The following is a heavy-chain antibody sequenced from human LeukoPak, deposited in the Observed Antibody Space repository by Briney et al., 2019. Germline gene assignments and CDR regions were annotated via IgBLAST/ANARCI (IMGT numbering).Heavy chain of an antibody. CDR3: ARAYTTVTTIQVY. CDR2: IRYDGSNK. J-gene: IGHJ4*02. Sequence: GGSLRLSCAASGFTFSSYGMHWVRQAPGKGLEWVAFIRYDGSNKYYADSVKGRFTISRDNSKNTLYLQMNSLRAEDTAVYYCARAYTTVTTIQVYWGQGTLVTVSS. V-gene: IGHV3-30*02. CDR1: GFTFSSYG. D-gene: IGHD4-11*01.